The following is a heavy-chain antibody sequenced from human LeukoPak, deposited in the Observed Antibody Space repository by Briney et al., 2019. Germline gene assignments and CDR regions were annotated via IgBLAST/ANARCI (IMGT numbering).Heavy chain of an antibody. J-gene: IGHJ6*02. Sequence: ASVKVSCKASGYTLTSYDINWVRQATGQGLEWMGWMNPNSGNTGYAQKFQGRVTMTRNTSISTAYMELSSLRSEDTAVYYCARLHNWNGGYYYGMDVWGQGTTVTVSS. CDR3: ARLHNWNGGYYYGMDV. D-gene: IGHD1-20*01. V-gene: IGHV1-8*01. CDR1: GYTLTSYD. CDR2: MNPNSGNT.